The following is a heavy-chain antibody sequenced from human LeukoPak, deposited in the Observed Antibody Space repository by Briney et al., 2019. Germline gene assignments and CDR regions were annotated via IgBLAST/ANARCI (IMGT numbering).Heavy chain of an antibody. CDR3: ARGRITMIVVVTYWYFDL. V-gene: IGHV4-34*01. J-gene: IGHJ2*01. Sequence: SETLSLTCAVYGGSFSGYYWSWIRQPPGKGLEWIGEINHSGSTNYNPSLKSRVTISVDTSKNQFSLKLSSVTAADTAVYYCARGRITMIVVVTYWYFDLWGPWHPGHCLL. D-gene: IGHD3-22*01. CDR2: INHSGST. CDR1: GGSFSGYY.